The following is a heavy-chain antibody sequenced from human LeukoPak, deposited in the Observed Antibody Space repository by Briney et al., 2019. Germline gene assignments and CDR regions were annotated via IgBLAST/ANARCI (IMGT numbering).Heavy chain of an antibody. V-gene: IGHV4-4*07. CDR3: ARVHYDILTFDY. J-gene: IGHJ4*02. CDR1: GGSISSYY. Sequence: SETLSLTCTVSGGSISSYYWSWIRQPAGKGLEWIGRIYTSGSTNYNTSLKSRVTMSLDTSTNQFSLKLTSVTAADTAVYYCARVHYDILTFDYWGQGTLVTVSS. CDR2: IYTSGST. D-gene: IGHD3-9*01.